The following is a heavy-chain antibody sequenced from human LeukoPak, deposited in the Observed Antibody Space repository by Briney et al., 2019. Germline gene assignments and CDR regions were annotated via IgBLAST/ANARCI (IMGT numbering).Heavy chain of an antibody. CDR3: ARDALVVTAIPVWCFDL. Sequence: SETLSLTCTVSGASIDNYYWSWIRQPAEKGLEWIGRIYTSGSTNYNPSLKSRVTMSVDTSKNQFSLKLTSVTAADTAVYYCARDALVVTAIPVWCFDLWGRGTLVKVSS. D-gene: IGHD2-21*02. V-gene: IGHV4-4*07. CDR1: GASIDNYY. CDR2: IYTSGST. J-gene: IGHJ2*01.